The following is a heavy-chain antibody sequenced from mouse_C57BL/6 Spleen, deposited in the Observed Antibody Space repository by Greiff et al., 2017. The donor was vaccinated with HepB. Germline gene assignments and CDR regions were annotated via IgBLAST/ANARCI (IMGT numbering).Heavy chain of an antibody. CDR3: ARDLARSFDY. J-gene: IGHJ2*01. Sequence: QVQLQQSGPELVKPGASVKISCKASGYAFSSSWMNWVKQRPGKGLEWIGRIYPGDGDTNYNGKFKGKATLTADKSSSTAYMQLSSLTSEDSAVYFCARDLARSFDYWGQGTTLTVSS. CDR2: IYPGDGDT. V-gene: IGHV1-82*01. CDR1: GYAFSSSW.